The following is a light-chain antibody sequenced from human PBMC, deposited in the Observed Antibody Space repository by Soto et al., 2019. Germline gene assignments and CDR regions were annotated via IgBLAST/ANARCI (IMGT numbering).Light chain of an antibody. V-gene: IGLV2-14*01. J-gene: IGLJ2*01. CDR3: SSYASSSTVI. CDR2: DVS. CDR1: SSDVGAYNY. Sequence: QSVLTQPASVSGSPGQSITISCTGTSSDVGAYNYVSWYQQHPVKAPKLMIYDVSSRPSGISNRFSGSKSGNTASLTVAGVQAEDGADYYCSSYASSSTVIFGGGTRVTAL.